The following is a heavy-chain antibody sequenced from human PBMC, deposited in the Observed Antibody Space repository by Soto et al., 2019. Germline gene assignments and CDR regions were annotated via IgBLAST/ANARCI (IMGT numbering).Heavy chain of an antibody. V-gene: IGHV4-39*01. CDR3: ARHEVRVPTFLYYH. CDR1: GTSITSNNYY. Sequence: QMLLQESGPGLVKPSETLSLTCTVSGTSITSNNYYWGWIRQPPGKGLEWIASMYYSGDTYYNPSLRSRVTISIDTSKNQLSLKLSSVTAADTAVYYCARHEVRVPTFLYYHWGQGTLVTVSS. J-gene: IGHJ5*02. CDR2: MYYSGDT. D-gene: IGHD3-16*01.